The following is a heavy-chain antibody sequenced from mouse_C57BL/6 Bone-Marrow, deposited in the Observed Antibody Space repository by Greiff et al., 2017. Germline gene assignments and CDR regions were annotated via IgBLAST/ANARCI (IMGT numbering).Heavy chain of an antibody. Sequence: VQLQQSGPELVKPGASVKMSCKASGYTFTDYNMHWVKQSHGKSLEWIGYINPNNGGTSYNQKFKGKATLTVNKSSSTAYMELLSLTSEDAAVYYCASPLYGSSLDYWGQGTTLTGSS. J-gene: IGHJ2*01. CDR2: INPNNGGT. D-gene: IGHD1-1*01. CDR3: ASPLYGSSLDY. CDR1: GYTFTDYN. V-gene: IGHV1-22*01.